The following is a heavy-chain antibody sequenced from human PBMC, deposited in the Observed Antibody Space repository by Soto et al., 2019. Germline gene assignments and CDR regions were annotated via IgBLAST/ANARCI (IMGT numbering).Heavy chain of an antibody. CDR2: IYYSGST. J-gene: IGHJ5*02. D-gene: IGHD2-15*01. CDR3: ARLSGGSSNWFDP. Sequence: PSETLSLTCSVSGGSISSNYWSWIRQPPGKGLEGIGYIYYSGSTNYNPSLKSRVTISVDTSKNQFSLKLSSVTAADTAVYYCARLSGGSSNWFDPWGQGTLVTVSS. V-gene: IGHV4-59*01. CDR1: GGSISSNY.